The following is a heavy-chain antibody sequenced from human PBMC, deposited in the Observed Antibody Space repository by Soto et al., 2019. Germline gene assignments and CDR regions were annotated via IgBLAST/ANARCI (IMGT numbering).Heavy chain of an antibody. D-gene: IGHD2-15*01. Sequence: QVQLQESGPGLVKPSQTLSLTCTVSGGSISSGGYYWSWIRQHPGKGLEWIGYIYYSGSTYYNPSLKSRVTISVDTSKNQFSLKLSSVTVADTAVYYCARGTLRYCSGGSCYSRHFDLWGRGTLVTVSS. CDR2: IYYSGST. J-gene: IGHJ2*01. CDR3: ARGTLRYCSGGSCYSRHFDL. CDR1: GGSISSGGYY. V-gene: IGHV4-31*03.